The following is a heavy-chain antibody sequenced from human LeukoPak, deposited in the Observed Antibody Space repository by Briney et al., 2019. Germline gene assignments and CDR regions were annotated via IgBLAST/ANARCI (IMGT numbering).Heavy chain of an antibody. CDR3: ARDNSVGETAWWFDP. V-gene: IGHV1-2*02. Sequence: ASVKVSCKASGYTFTGYVIHWVRQAPGQGLEWMGSINPNNGSTKYAQNFQDRVTMTRDTSISTAYMELTSLTSDDTAVYYCARDNSVGETAWWFDPWGQGTLVTVSS. CDR1: GYTFTGYV. D-gene: IGHD1-26*01. CDR2: INPNNGST. J-gene: IGHJ5*02.